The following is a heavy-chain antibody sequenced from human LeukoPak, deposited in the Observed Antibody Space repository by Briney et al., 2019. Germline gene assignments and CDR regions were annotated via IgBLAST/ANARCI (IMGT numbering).Heavy chain of an antibody. D-gene: IGHD3-22*01. V-gene: IGHV4-38-2*02. CDR3: ARDPRWHYYDSSGYRHDY. CDR2: IYHSGST. Sequence: SETLSLACTVSGYSISSGYYWGWIRQPPGKGLEWIGSIYHSGSTYYNPSLKSRVTISVDTSKNQFSLKLSSVTAADTAVYYCARDPRWHYYDSSGYRHDYWGQGTLVTVSS. CDR1: GYSISSGYY. J-gene: IGHJ4*02.